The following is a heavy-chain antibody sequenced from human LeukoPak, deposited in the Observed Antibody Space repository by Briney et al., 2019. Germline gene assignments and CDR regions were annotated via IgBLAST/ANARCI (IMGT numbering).Heavy chain of an antibody. V-gene: IGHV3-23*01. D-gene: IGHD5-24*01. J-gene: IGHJ4*02. CDR1: GFTFSSYA. Sequence: GGSLRLSCAASGFTFSSYAMSWVRQAPGKGLEWVSAVSGNGGRTHYGDSVKGRFTISRDNSKNTPYLQMNSLRAEDTAVFYCAKVAEMGTILGKFDNWGQGTLVTVSS. CDR2: VSGNGGRT. CDR3: AKVAEMGTILGKFDN.